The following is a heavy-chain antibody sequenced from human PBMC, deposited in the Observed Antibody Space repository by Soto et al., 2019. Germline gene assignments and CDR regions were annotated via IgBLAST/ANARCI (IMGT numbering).Heavy chain of an antibody. V-gene: IGHV3-23*01. Sequence: DVQLLESGGGLVQPEGSLRLSCAASGFTFSSYAMGWVRQGPGKGLEWVAVVSIGGSTHYADSVRGRFTISRDNSKNTLSLQMNRLTAEDTAVYFCAKRRGAGGHFDYWGQGALVTVPS. CDR3: AKRRGAGGHFDY. J-gene: IGHJ4*02. CDR1: GFTFSSYA. CDR2: VSIGGST. D-gene: IGHD2-15*01.